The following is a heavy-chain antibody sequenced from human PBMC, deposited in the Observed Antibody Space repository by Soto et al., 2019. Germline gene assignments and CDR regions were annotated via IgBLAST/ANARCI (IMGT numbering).Heavy chain of an antibody. CDR3: AREYSGYDY. D-gene: IGHD5-12*01. CDR2: FSSSSSTI. V-gene: IGHV3-48*01. CDR1: GFTFSSYS. J-gene: IGHJ4*02. Sequence: GGSLRLSCAASGFTFSSYSMNWVRQAPGKGLECISYFSSSSSTIYYADSVKGRFTISRDNAKNSLYLQMNSLRAEDTAVYYCAREYSGYDYWGQGTLVTVSS.